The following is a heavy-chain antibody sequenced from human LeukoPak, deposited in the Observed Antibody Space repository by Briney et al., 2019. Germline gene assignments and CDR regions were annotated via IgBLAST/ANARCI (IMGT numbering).Heavy chain of an antibody. CDR2: INHSGST. D-gene: IGHD5-18*01. CDR3: ARRRGYSYGPFDY. Sequence: PSETLSLTCAVYGGSFSGYYWSWIRQPPGKGLEWIGEINHSGSTNYNPSLKSRVTISVDTSKNQFSLKLSSVTAADTAVYYCARRRGYSYGPFDYWGQGTLVTVSS. J-gene: IGHJ4*02. CDR1: GGSFSGYY. V-gene: IGHV4-34*01.